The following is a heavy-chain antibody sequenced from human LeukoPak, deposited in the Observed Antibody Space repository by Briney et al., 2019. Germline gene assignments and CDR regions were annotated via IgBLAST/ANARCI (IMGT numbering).Heavy chain of an antibody. J-gene: IGHJ4*02. D-gene: IGHD3-22*01. Sequence: GGSLRLSCAASGFTFSSSAMSWVRQAPGKGLEWVSAISNNGGYTYYADSVQGRFTISRDNSKNTLFLQMNSLRAEDTAVYYCAKGPGDYYMYYFDYWGQGTLVTVSS. CDR2: ISNNGGYT. V-gene: IGHV3-23*01. CDR1: GFTFSSSA. CDR3: AKGPGDYYMYYFDY.